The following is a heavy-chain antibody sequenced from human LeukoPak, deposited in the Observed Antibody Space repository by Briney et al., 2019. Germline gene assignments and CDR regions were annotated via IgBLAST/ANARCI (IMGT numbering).Heavy chain of an antibody. V-gene: IGHV3-23*01. CDR2: ISGSGGST. CDR3: AKELTAPRGIFGITDAFDI. Sequence: PRGSLRLSCAASGFTFSSYAMSWVRQAPGKGLEWVSAISGSGGSTYYADSVKGRFTISRDNSKNTLYLQMNSLRAEDTAVYYCAKELTAPRGIFGITDAFDIWGQGTMVTVSS. CDR1: GFTFSSYA. D-gene: IGHD3-3*01. J-gene: IGHJ3*02.